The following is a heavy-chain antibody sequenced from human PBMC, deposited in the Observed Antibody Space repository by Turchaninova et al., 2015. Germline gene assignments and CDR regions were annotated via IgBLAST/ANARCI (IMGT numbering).Heavy chain of an antibody. D-gene: IGHD6-6*01. CDR1: GYSISSGYS. V-gene: IGHV4-38-2*01. CDR3: ARPAFSTSWDFYY. CDR2: MGHTGST. J-gene: IGHJ4*02. Sequence: QVQLQESGPGLLKPSETLSLTCAVSGYSISSGYSWGWIRQPPGTGLEWIGRMGHTGSTYYNPSLKSRVTMSVDTAKNQFSLRLSSVTAADTAVYFCARPAFSTSWDFYYWGQGTLVTVSS.